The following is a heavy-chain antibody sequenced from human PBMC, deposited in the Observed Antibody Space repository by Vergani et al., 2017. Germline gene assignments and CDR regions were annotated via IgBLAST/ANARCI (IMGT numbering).Heavy chain of an antibody. CDR1: GFSLSNARMG. Sequence: QVTLKESGPVLVKPTETLTLTCTVSGFSLSNARMGVSWIRQPPGKALEWLALIYWDDDKRYSPSLKSRLTITKDTSKNQVVLTMTNMDPVDTATYYCAHSPQWQWLAGGFDYWGQGTLVTVSS. D-gene: IGHD6-19*01. CDR2: IYWDDDK. CDR3: AHSPQWQWLAGGFDY. J-gene: IGHJ4*02. V-gene: IGHV2-5*08.